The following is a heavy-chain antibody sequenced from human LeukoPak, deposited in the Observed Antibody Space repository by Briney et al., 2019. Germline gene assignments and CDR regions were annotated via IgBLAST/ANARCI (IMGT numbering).Heavy chain of an antibody. Sequence: SETLSLTCAVYGGSFSGYYWSWIRQPPGKGLEWIGEINHSGSTSYNPSLKSRVTISIDTSKNQFSLKLSSVTAADTALYYCARGPGTWYYYWGQGTLATVSS. J-gene: IGHJ4*02. CDR3: ARGPGTWYYY. D-gene: IGHD6-13*01. V-gene: IGHV4-34*01. CDR1: GGSFSGYY. CDR2: INHSGST.